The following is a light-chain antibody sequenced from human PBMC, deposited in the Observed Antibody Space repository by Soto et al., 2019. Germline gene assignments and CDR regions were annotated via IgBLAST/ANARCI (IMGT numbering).Light chain of an antibody. CDR1: SSDVGSYNL. V-gene: IGLV2-23*02. CDR2: EVN. CDR3: CSYAGTVAYV. J-gene: IGLJ1*01. Sequence: QSVLTQPASVSGSPGQSITISCTGTSSDVGSYNLVSWYQQLPGKAPKVIICEVNKRPSGVSYRFSGSKSGNTASLTISWLQTEDEADYYCCSYAGTVAYVFGTGTKLTVL.